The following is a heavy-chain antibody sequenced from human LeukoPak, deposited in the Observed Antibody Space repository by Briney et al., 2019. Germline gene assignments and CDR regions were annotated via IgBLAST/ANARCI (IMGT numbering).Heavy chain of an antibody. D-gene: IGHD1-26*01. V-gene: IGHV3-66*01. CDR3: AREDAGGTYSFDY. Sequence: GGSLRLSCAVSGFTVSSNFMSWVRQAPGKGPEWVSVIYTSGITYYADSVRGRFTISRDNSKNTLYLQMDGLTAEDTAVYYCAREDAGGTYSFDYWGQGTLVTVSS. CDR2: IYTSGIT. J-gene: IGHJ4*02. CDR1: GFTVSSNF.